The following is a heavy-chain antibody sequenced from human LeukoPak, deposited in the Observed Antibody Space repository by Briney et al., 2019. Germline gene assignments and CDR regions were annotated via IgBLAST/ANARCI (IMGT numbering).Heavy chain of an antibody. V-gene: IGHV4-4*07. Sequence: SETLSLTCTVSGGSISSYYWSWIRQAAGKGLQWIGRIYTSGSTDYNPSLKTRLTMSVDTSKNQFSLKLSSVTAADTAVYHCARGGSGWQSFDYWGQGTLVTVSS. CDR2: IYTSGST. J-gene: IGHJ4*02. D-gene: IGHD6-25*01. CDR1: GGSISSYY. CDR3: ARGGSGWQSFDY.